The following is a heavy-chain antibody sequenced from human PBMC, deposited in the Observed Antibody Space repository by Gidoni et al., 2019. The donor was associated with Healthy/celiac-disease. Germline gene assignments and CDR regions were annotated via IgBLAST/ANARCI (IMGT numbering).Heavy chain of an antibody. J-gene: IGHJ5*02. Sequence: QITLKESGPTLVKPTQTLTLTCTFSGFSLSTSGVGVGWIRQPPGKALEWLALIYWDDDKRYSPSLKSRLTITKDTSKNQVVLTMTNMDPVDTATYYCAHSLAGRTPPALLSWFDPWGQGTLVTVSS. CDR1: GFSLSTSGVG. V-gene: IGHV2-5*02. D-gene: IGHD3-10*01. CDR2: IYWDDDK. CDR3: AHSLAGRTPPALLSWFDP.